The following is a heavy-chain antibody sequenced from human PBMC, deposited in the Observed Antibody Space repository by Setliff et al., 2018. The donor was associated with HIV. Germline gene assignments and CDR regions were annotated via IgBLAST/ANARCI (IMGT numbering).Heavy chain of an antibody. D-gene: IGHD3-22*01. CDR3: ARYWYYYDSSGHLAYYFDY. CDR1: GDTCTSCG. CDR2: INTYTGNP. J-gene: IGHJ4*02. Sequence: ASVKVSCKAAGDTCTSCGMNWGRQATGQGLEWMGWINTYTGNPTYAQDFTGRFVFSLDTSVSTAYLQISSLKAEDIAVYYCARYWYYYDSSGHLAYYFDYWGQGTLVTVS. V-gene: IGHV7-4-1*02.